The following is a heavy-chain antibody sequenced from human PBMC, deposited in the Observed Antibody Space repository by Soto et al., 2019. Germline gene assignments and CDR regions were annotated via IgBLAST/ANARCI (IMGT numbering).Heavy chain of an antibody. CDR3: AKAVLGNYGDGVDC. CDR2: ISGSGGST. Sequence: GGSLRLSCAASGFTFSSYAMTWVRQAPGKGLEWASVISGSGGSTYDADSVKGRFTISRDNSKNTLYLQMNSLRAEDTAVYYCAKAVLGNYGDGVDCWGQGTLVTVSS. V-gene: IGHV3-23*01. J-gene: IGHJ4*02. D-gene: IGHD4-17*01. CDR1: GFTFSSYA.